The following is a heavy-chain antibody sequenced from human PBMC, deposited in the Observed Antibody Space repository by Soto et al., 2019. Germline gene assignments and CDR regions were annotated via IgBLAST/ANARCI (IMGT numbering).Heavy chain of an antibody. J-gene: IGHJ4*02. V-gene: IGHV3-30-3*01. Sequence: GGSLSLSCAASGFPFSSYAMHWVRQAPGKGLEWVAVISYDGSNKYYADSVKGRFTISRDNSKNTLYLQMNSLRAEDTAVYYCARAYEGDYFDYWGQGTLVTHSS. CDR3: ARAYEGDYFDY. CDR2: ISYDGSNK. D-gene: IGHD3-16*01. CDR1: GFPFSSYA.